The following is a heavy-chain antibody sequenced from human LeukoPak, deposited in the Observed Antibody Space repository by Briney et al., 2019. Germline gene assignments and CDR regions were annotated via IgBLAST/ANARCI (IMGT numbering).Heavy chain of an antibody. CDR3: ARGSYYYDSSGYYYNWFDP. D-gene: IGHD3-22*01. J-gene: IGHJ5*02. CDR1: DGSISSYY. V-gene: IGHV4-59*01. CDR2: IYYSGST. Sequence: PSETLSLTCTVSDGSISSYYWSWIRQPPGKGLEWIGYIYYSGSTNYNPSLKSRVAISVDTSKNQFSLKLSSVTAADTAVYYCARGSYYYDSSGYYYNWFDPWGQGTLVTVSS.